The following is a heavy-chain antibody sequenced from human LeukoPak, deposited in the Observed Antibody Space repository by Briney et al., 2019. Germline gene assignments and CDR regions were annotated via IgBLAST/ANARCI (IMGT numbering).Heavy chain of an antibody. CDR2: ISYDGSNK. V-gene: IGHV3-30*18. D-gene: IGHD5-18*01. CDR3: AKTGDTAMTYFDY. Sequence: SCKASGGTFSSYSMNWVRQAPGKGLEWVAVISYDGSNKYYADSVKGRFTISRDNSKNTLYLQMNSLRAEDTAVYYCAKTGDTAMTYFDYWGQGTLVTVSS. CDR1: GGTFSSYS. J-gene: IGHJ4*02.